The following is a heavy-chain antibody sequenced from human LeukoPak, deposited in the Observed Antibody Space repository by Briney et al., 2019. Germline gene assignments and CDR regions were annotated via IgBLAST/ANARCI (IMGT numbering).Heavy chain of an antibody. CDR3: ARLRGSLPPYFDY. D-gene: IGHD3-10*01. J-gene: IGHJ4*02. CDR2: IYYSGST. CDR1: GGSISSYY. V-gene: IGHV4-59*01. Sequence: PSETLSRTCTVSGGSISSYYWSWIRQPPGKGLEWIGYIYYSGSTNYNPSLKSRVTISVDTSKNQFSLKLSSVTAADTAVYYCARLRGSLPPYFDYWGQGTLVTVSS.